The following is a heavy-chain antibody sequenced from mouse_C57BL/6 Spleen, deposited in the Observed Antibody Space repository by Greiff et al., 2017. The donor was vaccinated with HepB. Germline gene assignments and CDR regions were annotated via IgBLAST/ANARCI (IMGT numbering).Heavy chain of an antibody. J-gene: IGHJ2*01. Sequence: EVNVVESGGGIVKPTGSPKLSCAASGFTFSNYTMSWVRQTPEKRLEWVATISGGGGNTYYPDSVKGRFKISRDNAKNTLYLQMSSLRSEDTALYYCARHERFYFDYWGQGTTLTVSS. CDR2: ISGGGGNT. CDR1: GFTFSNYT. V-gene: IGHV5-9*01. CDR3: ARHERFYFDY.